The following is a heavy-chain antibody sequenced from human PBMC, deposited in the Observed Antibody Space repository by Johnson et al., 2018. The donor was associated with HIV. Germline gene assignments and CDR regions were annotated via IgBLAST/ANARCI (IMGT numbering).Heavy chain of an antibody. CDR2: KSYSGSDT. J-gene: IGHJ3*01. CDR1: GFSFSTYN. CDR3: AKERTAMVTPFDA. D-gene: IGHD5-18*01. Sequence: VQLVESGGGVVQPGRSLRLSCAASGFSFSTYNMHWVRHAPGRGLAWVAFKSYSGSDTYYVDSVKGRFTVSRDNSENTLFLQMNSLRDEDTAVYYCAKERTAMVTPFDAWGQGTRVTVSS. V-gene: IGHV3-30*18.